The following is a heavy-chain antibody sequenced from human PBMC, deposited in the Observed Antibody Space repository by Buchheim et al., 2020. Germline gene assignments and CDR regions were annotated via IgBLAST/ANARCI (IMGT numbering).Heavy chain of an antibody. V-gene: IGHV3-23*01. J-gene: IGHJ6*02. Sequence: EVQLLESGGGLVQPGGSLRLSCAASGFTFSSYAMSWVRQAPGKGRDWVSALTASGGSTYYADSVKGRFTLSRDNSNNTRSLQMNSLRAEDTAVYYCAKDKYSSSYYGMDVWGQGTT. CDR3: AKDKYSSSYYGMDV. CDR1: GFTFSSYA. CDR2: LTASGGST. D-gene: IGHD6-13*01.